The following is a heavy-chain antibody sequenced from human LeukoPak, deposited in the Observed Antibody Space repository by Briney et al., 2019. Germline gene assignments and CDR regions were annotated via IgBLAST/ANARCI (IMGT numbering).Heavy chain of an antibody. CDR3: AHSAEYYDSSGYRPALLDY. Sequence: SGPTLVNPTQTLTLTCTFSGFSLSTSGVGVGWIRQPPGKALQWLALIYWDDDKRYSPSLKSRLTITKDTSKNQVVLTMTNMDPVDTATFYCAHSAEYYDSSGYRPALLDYWGQGTLVTVSS. J-gene: IGHJ4*02. CDR2: IYWDDDK. D-gene: IGHD3-22*01. V-gene: IGHV2-5*02. CDR1: GFSLSTSGVG.